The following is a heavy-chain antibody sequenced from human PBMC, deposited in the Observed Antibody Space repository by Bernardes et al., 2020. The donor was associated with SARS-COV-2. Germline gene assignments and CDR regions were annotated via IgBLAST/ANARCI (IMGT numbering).Heavy chain of an antibody. CDR2: ISAYNGKT. CDR3: ARSRAIVLMVYAPLSYGMDV. J-gene: IGHJ6*02. V-gene: IGHV1-18*04. Sequence: ASVKVSCKASGYTFTSYGISWVRQAPGQGLEWMGWISAYNGKTTYAQKLQGRVTMTTDTSTSTAYMELRSLRSDDTAVYYCARSRAIVLMVYAPLSYGMDVWGQGTTVTVSS. D-gene: IGHD2-8*01. CDR1: GYTFTSYG.